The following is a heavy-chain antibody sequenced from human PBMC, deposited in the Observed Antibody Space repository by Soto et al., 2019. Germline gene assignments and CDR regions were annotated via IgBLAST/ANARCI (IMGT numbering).Heavy chain of an antibody. J-gene: IGHJ3*02. Sequence: GGSLRPSCSVSGLTFSTYSMAWIRQAPGKGLEWLSYVSSSSSVIYYADSVKGRFTVSIDNGKSAPILQMHSLRSDDTAVYYCARYFIFPRSFDIWGQGTAVTVSS. V-gene: IGHV3-48*04. CDR2: VSSSSSVI. D-gene: IGHD3-3*01. CDR1: GLTFSTYS. CDR3: ARYFIFPRSFDI.